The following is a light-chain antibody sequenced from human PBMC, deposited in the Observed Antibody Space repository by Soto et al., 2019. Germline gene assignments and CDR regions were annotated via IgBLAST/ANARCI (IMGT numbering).Light chain of an antibody. J-gene: IGKJ4*01. CDR1: QSVSSY. V-gene: IGKV3-11*01. CDR2: DAS. Sequence: EIVLTQSPATLSLSPGERATLSCRASQSVSSYLAWYQQKPGQAPRLLIYDASNRATGIPARFSGSGSGADFTITISSLEPEDFAFYYCQQRSNWLTFGGGTKVEIK. CDR3: QQRSNWLT.